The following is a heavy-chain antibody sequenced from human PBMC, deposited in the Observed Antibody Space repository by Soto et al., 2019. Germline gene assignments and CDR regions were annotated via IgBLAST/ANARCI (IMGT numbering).Heavy chain of an antibody. Sequence: EVQLVESGGGLVQPGGSLRLSCAASGFTVSSNYMSWVRQAPGKGLEWVSVIYSGGSTYYADSVKGRFIISRDNSKNTLYLQMNSLRAEDTAVYYCAKGDCSSTSCPPAFDIWGQGTMVTVSS. D-gene: IGHD2-2*01. J-gene: IGHJ3*02. V-gene: IGHV3-66*01. CDR2: IYSGGST. CDR1: GFTVSSNY. CDR3: AKGDCSSTSCPPAFDI.